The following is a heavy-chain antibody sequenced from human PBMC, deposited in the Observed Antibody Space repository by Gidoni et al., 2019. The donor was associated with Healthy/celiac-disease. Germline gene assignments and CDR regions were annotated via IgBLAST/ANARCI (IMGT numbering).Heavy chain of an antibody. V-gene: IGHV4-34*01. D-gene: IGHD6-19*01. J-gene: IGHJ5*02. CDR3: ARGGGRSSGWYGWFDP. Sequence: QVQLQQWGAGLLTPSETLSLTCAVYGGSFSGYYWSWIRQPPGKGLEWIGEINHSGSTNYNPSLKSRVTISVDTSKNQFSLKLSSVTAADTAVYYCARGGGRSSGWYGWFDPWGQGTLVTVSS. CDR2: INHSGST. CDR1: GGSFSGYY.